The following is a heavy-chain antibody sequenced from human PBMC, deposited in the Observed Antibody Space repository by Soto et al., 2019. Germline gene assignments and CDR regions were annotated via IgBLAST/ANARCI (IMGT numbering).Heavy chain of an antibody. CDR1: GFTFSSYA. Sequence: EVQLLESGGGLVQPGGSLRLSCAASGFTFSSYAMSWVRQAPGKGLEWVSAISGSGGSTYYADSVKGRFTITRDNSKNTLYLQTTSLRAEDTAVYYCARRSSGGYFDYWGQGTLVTVSS. V-gene: IGHV3-23*01. J-gene: IGHJ4*02. D-gene: IGHD6-19*01. CDR2: ISGSGGST. CDR3: ARRSSGGYFDY.